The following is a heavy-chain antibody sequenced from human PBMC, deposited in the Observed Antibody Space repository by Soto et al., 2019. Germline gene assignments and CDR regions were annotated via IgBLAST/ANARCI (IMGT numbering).Heavy chain of an antibody. CDR3: ARMGFTGGYVGPRAHAFDI. Sequence: ASVKVSCKASGYTFTSYGISWVRQAPGQGLEWMGWISAYNGNTNYAQKLQGRVTMTTDTSTSTAYMELRSLRSDDTAVYYCARMGFTGGYVGPRAHAFDIWGQGTMVTVSS. CDR2: ISAYNGNT. V-gene: IGHV1-18*01. CDR1: GYTFTSYG. D-gene: IGHD5-12*01. J-gene: IGHJ3*02.